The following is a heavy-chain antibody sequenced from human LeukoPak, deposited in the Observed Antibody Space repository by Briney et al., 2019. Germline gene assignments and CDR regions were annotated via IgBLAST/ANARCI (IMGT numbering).Heavy chain of an antibody. D-gene: IGHD6-13*01. J-gene: IGHJ6*02. CDR3: ARVLAAGNHYYYYGMDV. V-gene: IGHV3-30-3*01. Sequence: QSGGSLRLSCAASGFTFSSYATPWVRQAPGKGLEWVAVISYDGSNKYYADSVKGRFTISRDNSKNTLYLQMNSLRAEDTAVYYCARVLAAGNHYYYYGMDVWGQGTTVTVSS. CDR1: GFTFSSYA. CDR2: ISYDGSNK.